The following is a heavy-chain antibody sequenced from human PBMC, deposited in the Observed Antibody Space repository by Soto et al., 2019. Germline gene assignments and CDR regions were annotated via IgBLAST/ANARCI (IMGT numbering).Heavy chain of an antibody. V-gene: IGHV1-69*13. Sequence: GASVKVSCKASGGTFSSYAISWVRQAPGQGLEWMGGIIPIFGTANYAQKFQGRVTITADESTSTAYMELSSLRSEDTAVYYCARDIPTYYDILYPHDYYGMDVWGQGTTVTVSS. CDR3: ARDIPTYYDILYPHDYYGMDV. CDR2: IIPIFGTA. D-gene: IGHD3-9*01. J-gene: IGHJ6*02. CDR1: GGTFSSYA.